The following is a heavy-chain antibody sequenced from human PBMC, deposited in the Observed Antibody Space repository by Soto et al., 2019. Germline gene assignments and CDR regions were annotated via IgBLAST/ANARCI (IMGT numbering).Heavy chain of an antibody. J-gene: IGHJ6*02. Sequence: EVQLVESGGGLVKPRGSLRLSCISSGFTFRTYPMNWVRQAPGKGLEWVSGIRGFSPYTFYAESVKGRFTISRDNAKNSLYLQMNSLRAEDTAVYYCARDRGYDAHDYYYNAMDVWGHGTTVTVSS. D-gene: IGHD3-10*01. V-gene: IGHV3-21*01. CDR1: GFTFRTYP. CDR2: IRGFSPYT. CDR3: ARDRGYDAHDYYYNAMDV.